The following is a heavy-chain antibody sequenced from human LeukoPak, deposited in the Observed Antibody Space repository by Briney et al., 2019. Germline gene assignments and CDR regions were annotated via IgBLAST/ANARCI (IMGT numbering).Heavy chain of an antibody. Sequence: PGGSLRLSCAASGFTVSSNYMSWVRQAPGKGLEWVSVIYSGGSTYYADSVKGRFTMSRDNSKNMLYLQMNSLRVEDTAVYFCARDPGAFPYFFDCWGQGTLVTVSS. D-gene: IGHD4/OR15-4a*01. V-gene: IGHV3-53*01. CDR2: IYSGGST. J-gene: IGHJ4*02. CDR3: ARDPGAFPYFFDC. CDR1: GFTVSSNY.